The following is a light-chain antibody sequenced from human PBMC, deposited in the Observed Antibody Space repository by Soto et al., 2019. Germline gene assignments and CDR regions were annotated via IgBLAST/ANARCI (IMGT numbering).Light chain of an antibody. J-gene: IGLJ1*01. CDR2: GNN. Sequence: QSVLAQAPSVSLTPGQRFTITCSGSSSNIGRNSVNCYQHLPGTAPKLLSHGNNHRPSGVPDRFSGSKSGTSASLAISGLQPEDEADYCCAAWDDSLNEYVFGDGTKVTVL. V-gene: IGLV1-44*01. CDR3: AAWDDSLNEYV. CDR1: SSNIGRNS.